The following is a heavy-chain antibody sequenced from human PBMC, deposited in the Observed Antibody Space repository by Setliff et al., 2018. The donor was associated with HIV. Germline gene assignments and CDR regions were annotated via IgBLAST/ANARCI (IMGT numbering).Heavy chain of an antibody. CDR3: ASHSGGWNYYLDY. V-gene: IGHV4-30-4*08. J-gene: IGHJ4*02. CDR2: IYYSGSA. Sequence: SETLSLTCTVSGGSISSGDYFLSWIRQAPGKGLEWIGCIYYSGSAYYNPSLQRRVTISVDTSKNQVSPKLNSVTATDTAVYYWASHSGGWNYYLDYWGQGTLVTVSS. CDR1: GGSISSGDYF. D-gene: IGHD6-19*01.